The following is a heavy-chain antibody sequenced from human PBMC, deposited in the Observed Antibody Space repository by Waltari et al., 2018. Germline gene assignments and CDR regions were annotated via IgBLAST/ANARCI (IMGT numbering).Heavy chain of an antibody. CDR3: ARHMRYSSSYNWFDP. J-gene: IGHJ5*02. CDR1: GGSISSSSYY. V-gene: IGHV4-39*01. Sequence: QLQLQESGPGLVKPSETLSLTCTVSGGSISSSSYYWGWIRQPPGKGLEWIGSIYSTGTTYYSPSLKSRVTISVDTSKNQFSLRLSSVTAADTAVFYCARHMRYSSSYNWFDPWGQGTLVTVSS. CDR2: IYSTGTT. D-gene: IGHD6-13*01.